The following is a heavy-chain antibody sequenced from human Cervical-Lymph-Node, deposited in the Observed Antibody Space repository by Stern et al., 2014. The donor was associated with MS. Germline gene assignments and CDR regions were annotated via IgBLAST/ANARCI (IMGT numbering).Heavy chain of an antibody. CDR2: ISSSSSYI. D-gene: IGHD2-15*01. CDR3: ARRLGGIYFFDY. Sequence: EVQLLEPGGGLVKPGGSLRLSCAASGFTFSGYSMNWVRQAPGKGLEWVSSISSSSSYIYYADSVKGRFTISRDNAKNSLYLQMNSLRAEDTAVYYCARRLGGIYFFDYWGQGTLVTVSS. CDR1: GFTFSGYS. V-gene: IGHV3-21*01. J-gene: IGHJ4*02.